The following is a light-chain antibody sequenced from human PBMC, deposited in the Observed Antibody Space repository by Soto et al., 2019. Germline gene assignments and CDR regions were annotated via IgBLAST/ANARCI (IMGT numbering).Light chain of an antibody. CDR1: QRSGGY. J-gene: IGKJ1*01. Sequence: TESPATLSLHRKRIAKGSCRARQRSGGYLAWYQQKPGQAPRLLIYGASNRATGIPDRFSGSGSGTAYPLSFSGLEPEGFPVCSCLQYVLSGTFAQGTRLDI. CDR2: GAS. CDR3: LQYVLSGT. V-gene: IGKV3-20*01.